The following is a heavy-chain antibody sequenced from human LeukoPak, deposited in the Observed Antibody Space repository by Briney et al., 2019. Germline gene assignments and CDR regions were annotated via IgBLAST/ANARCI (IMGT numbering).Heavy chain of an antibody. D-gene: IGHD3-10*01. CDR1: GFTFSGFI. V-gene: IGHV3-73*01. Sequence: PGGSLRLSCAASGFTFSGFIIHSVRQAPGKGLEWIGRVTSKTNSYATAYAASVKGRFTVSRDDSKKTAYLQMNSLKTEDTAVYYCAAGITLVRGGTFDIWGQGTMVSVSS. CDR2: VTSKTNSYAT. J-gene: IGHJ3*02. CDR3: AAGITLVRGGTFDI.